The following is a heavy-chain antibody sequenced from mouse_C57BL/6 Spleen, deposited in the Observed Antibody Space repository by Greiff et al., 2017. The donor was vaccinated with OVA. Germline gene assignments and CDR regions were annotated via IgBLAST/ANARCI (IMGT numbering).Heavy chain of an antibody. J-gene: IGHJ4*01. CDR3: ARNPPGSSYVNYAMDY. CDR2: ISSGSSTI. V-gene: IGHV5-17*01. D-gene: IGHD1-1*01. CDR1: GFTFSDYG. Sequence: EVQVVESGGGLVKPGGSLKLSCAASGFTFSDYGMHWVRQAPEKGLEWVAYISSGSSTIYYADTVKGRFTISRDNAKNTLFLQMTSLRSEDTAMYYCARNPPGSSYVNYAMDYWGQGTSVTVSS.